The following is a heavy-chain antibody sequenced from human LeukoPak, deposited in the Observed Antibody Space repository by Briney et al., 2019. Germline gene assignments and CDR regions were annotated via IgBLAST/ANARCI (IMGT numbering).Heavy chain of an antibody. CDR2: TIPIVGTA. D-gene: IGHD2-15*01. V-gene: IGHV1-69*06. J-gene: IGHJ6*04. CDR3: ARGGAFTPDYYHGMDV. Sequence: SVTASCMASGGTFSSYAISWVRQPHGQGLEWMGWTIPIVGTANYAQKFQGRVTITADKSTSTAYMELSSLRSDDTAVYYCARGGAFTPDYYHGMDVWGKGTTVTVSS. CDR1: GGTFSSYA.